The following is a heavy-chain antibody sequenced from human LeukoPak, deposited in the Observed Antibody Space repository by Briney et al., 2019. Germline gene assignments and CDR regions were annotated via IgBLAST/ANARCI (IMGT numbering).Heavy chain of an antibody. CDR3: ARGRLITFGGVDY. J-gene: IGHJ4*02. CDR2: IYYSGST. CDR1: GGSISSSSYY. Sequence: PSETLSLTCTVSGGSISSSSYYWGWIRQPPGKGLEWIGSIYYSGSTYYNPSLKSRVTISVDTSKNQFSLKLSSVTAADTAVYYCARGRLITFGGVDYWGQGTLVTVSS. V-gene: IGHV4-39*07. D-gene: IGHD3-16*01.